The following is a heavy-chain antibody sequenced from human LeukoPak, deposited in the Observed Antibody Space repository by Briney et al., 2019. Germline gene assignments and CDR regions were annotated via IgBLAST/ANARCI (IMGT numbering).Heavy chain of an antibody. Sequence: VASVKASCKASGYTFTSYGISWVRQAPGQGLEWMGWISAYNGNTNYAQKLQGRVTMTTDTSTSTAYMELRSLRSDDTAVYYCARLPFGGDSSDYWGQGTLVTVSS. D-gene: IGHD2-21*02. V-gene: IGHV1-18*01. CDR3: ARLPFGGDSSDY. CDR2: ISAYNGNT. CDR1: GYTFTSYG. J-gene: IGHJ4*02.